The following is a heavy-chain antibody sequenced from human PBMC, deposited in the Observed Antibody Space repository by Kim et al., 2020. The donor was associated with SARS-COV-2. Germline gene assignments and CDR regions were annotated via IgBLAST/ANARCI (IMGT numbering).Heavy chain of an antibody. Sequence: SETLSLTCAVYGGSFSGYYWSWIRQPPGKGLEWIGEINHSGSTNYNPSLKSRVTISVDTSKNQFSLKLSSVTAADTAVYHCARGRGFIPTLDYWGQGTLV. CDR1: GGSFSGYY. CDR2: INHSGST. D-gene: IGHD3-16*02. CDR3: ARGRGFIPTLDY. V-gene: IGHV4-34*01. J-gene: IGHJ4*02.